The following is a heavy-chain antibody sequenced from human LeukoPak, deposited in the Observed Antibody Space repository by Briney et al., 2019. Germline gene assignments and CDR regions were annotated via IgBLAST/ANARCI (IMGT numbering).Heavy chain of an antibody. CDR1: GYTFTSYG. CDR2: ISAYNGNT. J-gene: IGHJ1*01. V-gene: IGHV1-18*01. CDR3: ARAAVEYSSSSEYFQH. Sequence: ASVKASCKASGYTFTSYGISWVRQAPGQGLEWMGWISAYNGNTNYAQKLQGRVTMTTDTSTSTAYMELRSLRSEDTAVYYCARAAVEYSSSSEYFQHWGQGTLVTVSS. D-gene: IGHD6-6*01.